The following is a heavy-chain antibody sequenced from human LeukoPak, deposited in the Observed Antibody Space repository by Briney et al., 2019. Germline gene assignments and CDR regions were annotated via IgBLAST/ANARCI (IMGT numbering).Heavy chain of an antibody. Sequence: GGSLRLSCAASGFTFSSYWMSWVRQAPGKGLEWVAIIKQDESEKYYADSVKGRFTISRDNAKNSLYVQMNSLRAEDTAVYYCVRDRGYSGLYFFDYWGQGTLVAVSS. D-gene: IGHD5-12*01. V-gene: IGHV3-7*01. J-gene: IGHJ4*02. CDR1: GFTFSSYW. CDR3: VRDRGYSGLYFFDY. CDR2: IKQDESEK.